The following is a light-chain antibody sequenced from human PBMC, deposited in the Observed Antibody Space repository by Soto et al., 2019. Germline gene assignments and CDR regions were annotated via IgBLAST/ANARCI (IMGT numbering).Light chain of an antibody. J-gene: IGKJ1*01. CDR3: QQYNSHPWT. CDR1: QSISSW. CDR2: DAS. Sequence: DIQMSQSPSTLSASVSDRVTITCRASQSISSWLAWYQQKPGKAPKLLIYDASSLESGAPSRFSGSGSGTEFTLTISSLQTDDFGTYYCQQYNSHPWTFGQGTKVAIK. V-gene: IGKV1-5*01.